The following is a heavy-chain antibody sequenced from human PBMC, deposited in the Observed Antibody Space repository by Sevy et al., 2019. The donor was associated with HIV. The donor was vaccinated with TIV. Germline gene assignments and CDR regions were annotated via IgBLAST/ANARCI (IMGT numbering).Heavy chain of an antibody. J-gene: IGHJ4*02. CDR2: VLPEDSST. CDR1: GYSFSSHW. V-gene: IGHV5-51*01. CDR3: ATSRSAHFHSSGYYIY. D-gene: IGHD3-22*01. Sequence: GQSLKISCKGSGYSFSSHWIGWVRHMPGKGLEWMGIVLPEDSSTRYSPSFEGQVTFSADKSTSTAYLQWSSLKASGTSIYYCATSRSAHFHSSGYYIYWGQGTLVTVSS.